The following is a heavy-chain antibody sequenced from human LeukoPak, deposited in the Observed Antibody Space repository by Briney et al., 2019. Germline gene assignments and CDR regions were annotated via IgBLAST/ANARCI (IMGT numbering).Heavy chain of an antibody. CDR2: MRHAGSEQ. V-gene: IGHV3-7*03. Sequence: GGSLRLSCTASGFTFSNYCMSWVRQTPGKGLEWVANMRHAGSEQYYVDSMKGRFTISRDNAKNSLYLQINSLRAEDTAVYYCARDRHYDFWSGYYTPFNSWGQGTLVTVSS. J-gene: IGHJ4*02. CDR1: GFTFSNYC. D-gene: IGHD3-3*01. CDR3: ARDRHYDFWSGYYTPFNS.